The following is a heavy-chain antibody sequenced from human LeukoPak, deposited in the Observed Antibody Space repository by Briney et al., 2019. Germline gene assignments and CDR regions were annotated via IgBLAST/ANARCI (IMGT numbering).Heavy chain of an antibody. CDR2: IYYSGST. CDR3: ASPSGWYKNFAFDI. V-gene: IGHV4-59*01. J-gene: IGHJ3*02. D-gene: IGHD6-19*01. Sequence: PSETLSLTCAVYGGSFSGYYWSWIRQPPGKGLEWIGYIYYSGSTNYNPSLKSRVTISVDTSKNQFSLKLSSVTAADTAVYYCASPSGWYKNFAFDIWGQGKMVTVSS. CDR1: GGSFSGYY.